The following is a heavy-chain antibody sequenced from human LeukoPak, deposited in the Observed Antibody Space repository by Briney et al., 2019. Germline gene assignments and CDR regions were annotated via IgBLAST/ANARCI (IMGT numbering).Heavy chain of an antibody. CDR2: ISYDGSNK. V-gene: IGHV3-30*18. CDR3: AKGGGYESAGDY. J-gene: IGHJ4*02. D-gene: IGHD5-12*01. Sequence: GGSLRLSCAASGFTFSDYYMSWIRQAPGKGLEWVAVISYDGSNKYYADSVKGRFTISRDNSKNTLYLQMNSLRAEDTAVYYCAKGGGYESAGDYWGQGTLVTVSS. CDR1: GFTFSDYY.